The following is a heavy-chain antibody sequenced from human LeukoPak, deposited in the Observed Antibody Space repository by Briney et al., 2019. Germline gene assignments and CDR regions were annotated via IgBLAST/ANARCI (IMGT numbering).Heavy chain of an antibody. CDR1: GFTFSSYG. J-gene: IGHJ4*02. D-gene: IGHD2-15*01. CDR3: AKAPVTSCRGAFCYPFDY. V-gene: IGHV3-48*04. Sequence: TGGTLRLSCAASGFTFSSYGMNWVRQAPGKGLEWVSYISSSGSTIYYADSVKGRFTISRDNAKNSLYLQMNSLRAEDTAVYYCAKAPVTSCRGAFCYPFDYWGQGTLVTVSS. CDR2: ISSSGSTI.